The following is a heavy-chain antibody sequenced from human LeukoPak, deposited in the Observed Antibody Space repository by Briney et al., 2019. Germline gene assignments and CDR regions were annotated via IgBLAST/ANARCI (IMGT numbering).Heavy chain of an antibody. CDR1: GYTFTTYY. CDR3: ARDQRAYGSSYYYYAMDV. CDR2: INPSGGST. J-gene: IGHJ6*02. Sequence: ASVKVSCKASGYTFTTYYMHWVRQAPGQGLGWMGIINPSGGSTTYAQNFQGRVTMTRDTSTSTVYMELSILRSEDTAVYYCARDQRAYGSSYYYYAMDVWGQGTTVTVSS. V-gene: IGHV1-46*01. D-gene: IGHD5-12*01.